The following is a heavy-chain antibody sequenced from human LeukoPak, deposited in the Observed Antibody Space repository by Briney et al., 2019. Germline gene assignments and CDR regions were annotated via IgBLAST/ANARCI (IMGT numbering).Heavy chain of an antibody. J-gene: IGHJ4*02. Sequence: GGSLRLSCAASGFTFSSYWMHWVRQAPGRGLVWVSRINNDGSSTSYADSVKGRFTISRDNAKNTLHLQMNSLRAEDTAVYYCARVRSAAAVDYWVEGTLVTVSS. V-gene: IGHV3-74*01. CDR2: INNDGSST. CDR1: GFTFSSYW. CDR3: ARVRSAAAVDY.